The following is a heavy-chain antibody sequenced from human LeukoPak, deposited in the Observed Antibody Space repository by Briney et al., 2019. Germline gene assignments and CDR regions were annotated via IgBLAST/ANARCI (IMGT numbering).Heavy chain of an antibody. V-gene: IGHV1-69*13. CDR2: ITPIFGTA. J-gene: IGHJ4*02. CDR1: GGTFSSNA. D-gene: IGHD3-10*01. Sequence: SVKVSCTTSGGTFSSNAISWVRQAPGQGLEWMGGITPIFGTANYAQKFQGRVTITADESTSTAYMELSSLRSEDTAVYYCARDLRMVRGFRDYYFDYWGQGTLVTVSS. CDR3: ARDLRMVRGFRDYYFDY.